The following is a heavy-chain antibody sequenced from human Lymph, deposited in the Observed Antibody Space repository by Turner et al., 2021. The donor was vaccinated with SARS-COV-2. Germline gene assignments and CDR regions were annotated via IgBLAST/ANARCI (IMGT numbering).Heavy chain of an antibody. CDR2: IYPGDSDT. Sequence: EVQLVQSGAEVKKPGESLKIPCKGSVYSFPTYWIGWVRQMPGKGLEWMGIIYPGDSDTRYSPSFQGQVTISADKSISTAYLQWSSLKASDTAMYYCARLPIARGYSGYDFYYFDYWGQGTLVTVSS. J-gene: IGHJ4*02. CDR3: ARLPIARGYSGYDFYYFDY. V-gene: IGHV5-51*01. D-gene: IGHD5-12*01. CDR1: VYSFPTYW.